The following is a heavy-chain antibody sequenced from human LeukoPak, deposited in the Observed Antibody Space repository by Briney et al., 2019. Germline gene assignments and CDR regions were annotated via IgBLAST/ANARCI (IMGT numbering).Heavy chain of an antibody. D-gene: IGHD4-23*01. CDR3: AKGFPLTVVNYYYMDV. CDR1: GFTFDDYA. Sequence: PGGSLRLSCAASGFTFDDYAMHWVRQAPGKGLEWVSGISWNSGSIGYADSVKGRFTISRDNAKNSLYLQMNSLRAEDTALYYCAKGFPLTVVNYYYMDVWGKGTTVTVSS. J-gene: IGHJ6*03. V-gene: IGHV3-9*01. CDR2: ISWNSGSI.